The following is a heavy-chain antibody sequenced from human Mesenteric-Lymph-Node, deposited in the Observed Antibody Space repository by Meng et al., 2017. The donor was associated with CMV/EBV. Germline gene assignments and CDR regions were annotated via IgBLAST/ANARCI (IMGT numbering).Heavy chain of an antibody. CDR2: IYSGGSST. D-gene: IGHD4-17*01. Sequence: GESLKISCAASGFTFSNYAMSWVRQAPGKGLEWVSVIYSGGSSTYYADSVKGRFTISRDNSKNTLYLQMNSLRAEDTAVYYCAKYVYERDYGDYFDYWGQGTLVTVSS. J-gene: IGHJ4*02. V-gene: IGHV3-23*03. CDR3: AKYVYERDYGDYFDY. CDR1: GFTFSNYA.